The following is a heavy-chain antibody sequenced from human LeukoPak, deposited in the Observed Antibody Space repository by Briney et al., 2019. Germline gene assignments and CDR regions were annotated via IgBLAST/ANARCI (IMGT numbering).Heavy chain of an antibody. Sequence: GGSLRLSCAASGFTFDDYGMSWVRQAPGKGLEWVSGINWNGGSTGYADSAKGRFTISRDNAKNSLYLQMNSLRAEDTALYYCARVRMYQLLSYYYMDVWGKGTTVTVSS. CDR1: GFTFDDYG. D-gene: IGHD2-2*01. CDR3: ARVRMYQLLSYYYMDV. V-gene: IGHV3-20*04. CDR2: INWNGGST. J-gene: IGHJ6*03.